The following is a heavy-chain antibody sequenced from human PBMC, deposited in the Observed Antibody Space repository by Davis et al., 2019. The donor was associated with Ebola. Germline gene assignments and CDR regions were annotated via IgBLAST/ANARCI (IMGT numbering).Heavy chain of an antibody. D-gene: IGHD3-16*02. CDR2: IGTAGDT. V-gene: IGHV3-13*01. CDR3: ATVSGDY. Sequence: GGSLRLSCAASGFTFSTYDMHWVRQVTGKGLEWVSAIGTAGDTYYPSSVKGRFTISRENAKNSLYLQMNSLRAGDTAVYYCATVSGDYWGQGTLVTVSS. CDR1: GFTFSTYD. J-gene: IGHJ4*02.